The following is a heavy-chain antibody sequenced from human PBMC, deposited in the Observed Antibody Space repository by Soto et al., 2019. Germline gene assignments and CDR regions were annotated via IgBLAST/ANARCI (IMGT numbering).Heavy chain of an antibody. J-gene: IGHJ5*02. V-gene: IGHV4-30-4*01. CDR2: IYYSGTT. CDR1: GVSVTNGDYY. Sequence: QVQLQESGPGLVKSSQTLSLTCAVSGVSVTNGDYYWSWMRQSPGKALEWIGNIYYSGTTSYNPSLHSRPSISIDTSRNQFSLQVTSVTAADTAIYYCDRQRRGGYWFDPWGQGTLVTVSS. CDR3: DRQRRGGYWFDP.